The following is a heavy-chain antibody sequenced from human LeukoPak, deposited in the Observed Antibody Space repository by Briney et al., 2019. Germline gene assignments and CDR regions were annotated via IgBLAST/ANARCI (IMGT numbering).Heavy chain of an antibody. CDR3: ARLGKSGRTTVTTGVFDI. CDR1: GDSISSSSYY. Sequence: PSETLSLTCTVSGDSISSSSYYWGWIRQPPGKGLEWIGSIFYSGSSYYNPSLKSRLTISVDTSKNQFSLKVTSVTAAYTAVYYCARLGKSGRTTVTTGVFDIWAKGQWSPPLQ. D-gene: IGHD4-17*01. CDR2: IFYSGSS. V-gene: IGHV4-39*01. J-gene: IGHJ3*02.